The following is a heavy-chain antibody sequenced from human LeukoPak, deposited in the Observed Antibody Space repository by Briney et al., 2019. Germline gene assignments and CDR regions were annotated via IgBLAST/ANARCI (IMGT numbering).Heavy chain of an antibody. CDR1: GYTFTGYY. D-gene: IGHD6-6*01. Sequence: GASVKVSCKASGYTFTGYYMHWLRQAPGQGLEWMGWINPNTGGTHYAQKFQGRVTMTRDTTISTAYMELSRLTSDDTAVYFCASYPRYSSSPPFDFWGQGTLVTVSS. J-gene: IGHJ4*02. CDR2: INPNTGGT. CDR3: ASYPRYSSSPPFDF. V-gene: IGHV1-2*02.